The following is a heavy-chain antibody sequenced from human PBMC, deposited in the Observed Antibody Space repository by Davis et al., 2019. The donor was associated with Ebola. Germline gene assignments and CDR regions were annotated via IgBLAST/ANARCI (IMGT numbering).Heavy chain of an antibody. CDR3: ARGWRVVVPAAMGGYNWFDP. D-gene: IGHD2-2*01. CDR1: GYTFTSYG. CDR2: ISAYNGNT. V-gene: IGHV1-18*01. Sequence: ASVKVSCKASGYTFTSYGISWVRQAPGQGLEWMGWISAYNGNTNYAQKFQGRVTMTRDTSTSTVYMELSSLRSEDTAVYYCARGWRVVVPAAMGGYNWFDPWGQGTLVTVSS. J-gene: IGHJ5*02.